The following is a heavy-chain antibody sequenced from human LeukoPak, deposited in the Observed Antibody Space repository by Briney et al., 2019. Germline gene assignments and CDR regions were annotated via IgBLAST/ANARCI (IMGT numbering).Heavy chain of an antibody. D-gene: IGHD1-1*01. CDR2: IYYSGST. CDR3: AREGGTILEDAFDI. J-gene: IGHJ3*02. V-gene: IGHV4-39*07. CDR1: GGSISSSSYY. Sequence: ASETLSLTCTVSGGSISSSSYYWGWIRQPPGKGLEWIGSIYYSGSTYYNPSLKSRVTISVDTSKNQFSLKLSSVTAADTAVYYCAREGGTILEDAFDIWGQGTMVTVSS.